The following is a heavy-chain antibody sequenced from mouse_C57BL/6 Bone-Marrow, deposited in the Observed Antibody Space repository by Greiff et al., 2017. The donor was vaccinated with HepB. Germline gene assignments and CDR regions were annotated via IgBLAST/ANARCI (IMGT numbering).Heavy chain of an antibody. J-gene: IGHJ2*01. D-gene: IGHD1-1*01. CDR3: ARQRITTVVAGNFDY. Sequence: EVHLVESGGDLVKPGGSLKLSCAASGFTFSSYGMSWVRQTPDKRLEWVATISSGGSYTYYPDSVKGRFTISRDNAKNTLYLQMSSLKSEDTAMYYCARQRITTVVAGNFDYWGQGTTLTVSS. CDR2: ISSGGSYT. CDR1: GFTFSSYG. V-gene: IGHV5-6*01.